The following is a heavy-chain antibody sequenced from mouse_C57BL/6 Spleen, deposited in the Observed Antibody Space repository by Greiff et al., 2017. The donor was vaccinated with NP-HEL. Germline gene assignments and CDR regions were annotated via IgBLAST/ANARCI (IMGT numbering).Heavy chain of an antibody. J-gene: IGHJ4*01. CDR3: AREGDDGYYGGTYYAMDY. CDR2: ISDGGSYT. CDR1: GFTFSSYA. Sequence: EVPLQESGGGFVKPGGSLKLSCAASGFTFSSYAMSWVRQTPEKRLEWVATISDGGSYTYYPDNVKGRFTISRDNAKNNLYLQMSHLKSEDTAMYYCAREGDDGYYGGTYYAMDYWGQGTSVTVSS. V-gene: IGHV5-4*01. D-gene: IGHD2-3*01.